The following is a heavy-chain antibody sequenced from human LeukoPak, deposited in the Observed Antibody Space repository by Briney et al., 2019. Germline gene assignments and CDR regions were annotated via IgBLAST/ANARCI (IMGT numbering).Heavy chain of an antibody. Sequence: PSETLSLTCAVYGGSFSGYYWSWIRQPPGKGLEWIGEINHSGSTNYNPSLKSRVTISVDTSKNQFSLNLSSVTAADTAVYYCARSVITAAGLDYWGQGTLVTVSS. CDR1: GGSFSGYY. D-gene: IGHD6-13*01. J-gene: IGHJ4*02. CDR2: INHSGST. V-gene: IGHV4-34*01. CDR3: ARSVITAAGLDY.